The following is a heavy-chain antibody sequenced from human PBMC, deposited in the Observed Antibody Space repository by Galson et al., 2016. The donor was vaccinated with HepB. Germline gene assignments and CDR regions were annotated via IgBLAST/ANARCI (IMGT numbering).Heavy chain of an antibody. Sequence: CAISGDSVSSHSAAWNWIRQSPSRGLEWLGRTYYRSKWFNHDAVSVKSPITINPDTSKNQFSLQLNSGTPEDTAVYYCARGTRAFFDYWGQGTLVTVSS. CDR1: GDSVSSHSAA. CDR2: TYYRSKWFN. D-gene: IGHD1-1*01. J-gene: IGHJ4*02. CDR3: ARGTRAFFDY. V-gene: IGHV6-1*01.